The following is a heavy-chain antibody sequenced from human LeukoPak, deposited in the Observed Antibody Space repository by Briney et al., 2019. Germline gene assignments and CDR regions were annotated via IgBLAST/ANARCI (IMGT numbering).Heavy chain of an antibody. CDR2: IASDGSST. D-gene: IGHD5-18*01. CDR1: GFTFSSYW. J-gene: IGHJ6*02. V-gene: IGHV3-74*01. CDR3: ARSNSYGYVRTMDV. Sequence: PGGSLRLSCAASGFTFSSYWMNWVRQAPGKGLVWVSRIASDGSSTTYADSVKGRFSISRDNAKNTLYLQMNSLRVEDTAVYYCARSNSYGYVRTMDVWGQGTTVTVSS.